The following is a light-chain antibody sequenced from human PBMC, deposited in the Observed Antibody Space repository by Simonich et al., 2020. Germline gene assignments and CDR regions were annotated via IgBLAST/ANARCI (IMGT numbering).Light chain of an antibody. Sequence: NFMLTQPHSVSESPGKTVTISCTRSSGSIASNYVQGYQQRPGSAPPTVIDEAYQRPTGVPDRFSGSSDSSSNSASLTISGLKTEDEADYYCQSYDSSIWVFGGGTKLTVL. J-gene: IGLJ3*02. CDR2: EAY. V-gene: IGLV6-57*03. CDR3: QSYDSSIWV. CDR1: SGSIASNY.